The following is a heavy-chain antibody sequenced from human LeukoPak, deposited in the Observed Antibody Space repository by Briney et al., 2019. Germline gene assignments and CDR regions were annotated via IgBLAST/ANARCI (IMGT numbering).Heavy chain of an antibody. V-gene: IGHV1-8*01. CDR2: MNPNSGNT. CDR3: ARTPIAVAGYFDY. D-gene: IGHD6-19*01. CDR1: GYTFTSYD. J-gene: IGHJ4*02. Sequence: ASVKVSCKASGYTFTSYDINWVRQATGQGLEWMGWMNPNSGNTGYAQKFQGRVTMTRNTSISTAYMELSSLRSEDTAVYYCARTPIAVAGYFDYWGQGTLVTVSS.